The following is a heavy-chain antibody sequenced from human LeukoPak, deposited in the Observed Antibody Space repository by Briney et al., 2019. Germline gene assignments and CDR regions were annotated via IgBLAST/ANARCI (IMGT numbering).Heavy chain of an antibody. V-gene: IGHV1-69*05. D-gene: IGHD6-19*01. J-gene: IGHJ5*02. CDR2: IIPIFGTA. CDR1: GGTSSSYA. CDR3: ARVAGSGFDP. Sequence: SVKVSCKASGGTSSSYAISWVRQAPGQGLEWMGGIIPIFGTANYAQKFQGRVTITTDESTSTAYMELSSLRSEDTAVYYCARVAGSGFDPWGQGTLVTVSS.